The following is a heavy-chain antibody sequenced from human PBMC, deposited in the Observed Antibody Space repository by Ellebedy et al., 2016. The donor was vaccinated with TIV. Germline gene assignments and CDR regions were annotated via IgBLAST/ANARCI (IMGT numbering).Heavy chain of an antibody. D-gene: IGHD4-23*01. CDR2: LTESGGNT. J-gene: IGHJ3*02. CDR3: ARDPVGVGPAFDI. CDR1: GLTFSSHA. Sequence: GESLKISCAASGLTFSSHAMRWVRQPPGKGLEWVSSLTESGGNTYYADSVKGRFTISRDNSKNTLYLQMNSLRAEDMAVYYCARDPVGVGPAFDIWGQGTMVTVSS. V-gene: IGHV3-23*01.